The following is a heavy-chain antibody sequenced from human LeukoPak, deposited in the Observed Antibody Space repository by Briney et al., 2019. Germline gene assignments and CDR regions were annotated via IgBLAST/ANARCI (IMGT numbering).Heavy chain of an antibody. Sequence: PSETLSLTCTVSGGSISSSSYYWGWIRQPPGKGLEWIGSIYYSGSTYYNPSLKSRVTISVDRSKNQFSLKLSSVTAADTAVYYCAKNYVVDSSGPPVGAFDIWGQGTMVTVSS. D-gene: IGHD3-22*01. J-gene: IGHJ3*02. CDR3: AKNYVVDSSGPPVGAFDI. CDR2: IYYSGST. V-gene: IGHV4-39*07. CDR1: GGSISSSSYY.